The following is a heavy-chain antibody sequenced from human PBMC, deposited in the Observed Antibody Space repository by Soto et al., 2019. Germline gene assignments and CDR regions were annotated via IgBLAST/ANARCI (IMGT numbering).Heavy chain of an antibody. CDR1: GYTFTSYH. J-gene: IGHJ4*02. CDR3: ARDTPPTDY. Sequence: QVQLVQSGAEVKKPGASVKVSCKTSGYTFTSYHISWVRQAPGQGLEWMGWISAYNTNTNYAQKFQGRGTMTTDTLPSTAYMELRSLRSDDTAVYYCARDTPPTDYWGQGTLVTVSS. V-gene: IGHV1-18*01. CDR2: ISAYNTNT.